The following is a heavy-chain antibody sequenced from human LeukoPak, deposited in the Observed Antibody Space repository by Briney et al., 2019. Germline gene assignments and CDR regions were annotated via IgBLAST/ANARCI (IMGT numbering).Heavy chain of an antibody. D-gene: IGHD7-27*01. CDR3: ASEISWGSGAFDV. V-gene: IGHV3-13*03. CDR2: IGTAGDT. CDR1: GFTSSSYD. J-gene: IGHJ3*01. Sequence: TGGSLRLSGAACGFTSSSYDMHWVRQATGKGLEWVSAIGTAGDTYYPGSVKGQFTISRENARNSLYLQMSSLRAGDTAVYYCASEISWGSGAFDVWGQGTMVTVSS.